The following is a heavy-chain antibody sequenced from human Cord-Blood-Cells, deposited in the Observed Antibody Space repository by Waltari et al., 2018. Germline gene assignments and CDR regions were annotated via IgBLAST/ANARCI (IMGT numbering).Heavy chain of an antibody. Sequence: QVQLVQSGAEVKKPGSSVKVSCKASGGTFSSYAISWVRRAPGQGLGWMGGTIPIFGTATDAQKFQGRVTITADESTSPAYMELSSLRSEDTAVYYCAALGRSGSRDYWGQGTLVTVSS. CDR1: GGTFSSYA. CDR3: AALGRSGSRDY. V-gene: IGHV1-69*01. CDR2: TIPIFGTA. D-gene: IGHD3-10*01. J-gene: IGHJ4*02.